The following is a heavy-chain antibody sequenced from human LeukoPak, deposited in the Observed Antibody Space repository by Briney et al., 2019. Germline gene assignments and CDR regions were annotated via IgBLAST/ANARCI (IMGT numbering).Heavy chain of an antibody. CDR1: GYSFTSYW. J-gene: IGHJ3*02. D-gene: IGHD4-17*01. V-gene: IGHV5-51*01. CDR3: ARHYTVTRPAGAFDI. Sequence: GESLKISCKGSGYSFTSYWIGWVRQMPGKGLEWMGIIYPGDSDTRYSPSFQGQVTISADKSISTAYLQWSSLKASDTAMYYCARHYTVTRPAGAFDIWGQGTMVTVSS. CDR2: IYPGDSDT.